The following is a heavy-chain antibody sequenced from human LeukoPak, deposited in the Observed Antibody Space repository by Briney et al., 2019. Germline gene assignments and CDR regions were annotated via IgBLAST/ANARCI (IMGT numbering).Heavy chain of an antibody. D-gene: IGHD5-18*01. Sequence: SETLSLTCAVYGGSFSGYYWSWIRQPPGKGLEWIGEINHSGSTNYNPSLKSRVTISVDTSKNQFSLKMSSVTAADTAVYYCARTRTAMVTAGFDYWGQGNLVTVSS. V-gene: IGHV4-34*01. CDR3: ARTRTAMVTAGFDY. CDR2: INHSGST. CDR1: GGSFSGYY. J-gene: IGHJ4*02.